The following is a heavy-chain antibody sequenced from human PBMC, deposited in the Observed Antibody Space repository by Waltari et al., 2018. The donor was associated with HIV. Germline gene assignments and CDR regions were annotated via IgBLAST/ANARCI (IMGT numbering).Heavy chain of an antibody. J-gene: IGHJ4*02. CDR3: ATALYSSSSAGSIDY. V-gene: IGHV1-2*02. Sequence: QVQLVQSGAEVKKPGASVKVSCKASGYTFTGYYMHWVRQAPGQGLEWMGWINPNGGGTNYAQKFQGRVTMTRDTSISTAYMELSRLRSDDTAVYYCATALYSSSSAGSIDYWGQGTLVTVSS. D-gene: IGHD6-6*01. CDR1: GYTFTGYY. CDR2: INPNGGGT.